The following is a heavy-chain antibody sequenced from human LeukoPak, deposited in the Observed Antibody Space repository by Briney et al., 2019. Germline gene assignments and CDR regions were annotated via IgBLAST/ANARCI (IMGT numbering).Heavy chain of an antibody. D-gene: IGHD5-18*01. CDR2: INHSGST. CDR3: ARGRVYSYGPSTSNWYFDL. V-gene: IGHV4-34*01. J-gene: IGHJ2*01. CDR1: GGSFSGYY. Sequence: SETLSLTCAVYGGSFSGYYWSWIRQPPGKGLEWIGEINHSGSTNYNPSLKSRVTISVDTSKNQFSLKLSSVTAADTAVYYCARGRVYSYGPSTSNWYFDLWGRGTLVTVSS.